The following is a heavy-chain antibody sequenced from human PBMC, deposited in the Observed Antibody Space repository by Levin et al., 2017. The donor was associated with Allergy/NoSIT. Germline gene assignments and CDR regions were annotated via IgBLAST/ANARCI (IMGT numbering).Heavy chain of an antibody. V-gene: IGHV3-30*18. J-gene: IGHJ6*02. CDR1: GFTFSSYG. Sequence: GGSLRLSCAASGFTFSSYGIHWVRQAPGKGLEWLALISYDGTNKYYADSVKGRFTISRDNSKNTLFLQMNILRAEDTAVYYCAKDSSGYRSGWAFYYYGMDVWGQGTTVTVSS. D-gene: IGHD6-19*01. CDR2: ISYDGTNK. CDR3: AKDSSGYRSGWAFYYYGMDV.